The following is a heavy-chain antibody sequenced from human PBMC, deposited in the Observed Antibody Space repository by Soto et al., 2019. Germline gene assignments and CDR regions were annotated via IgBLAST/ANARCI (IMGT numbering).Heavy chain of an antibody. CDR1: GYTFTSYF. CDR3: AKNGQPPYYYYGLDV. CDR2: INPSGGAT. V-gene: IGHV1-46*01. J-gene: IGHJ6*02. D-gene: IGHD2-8*01. Sequence: GASVKVSCKASGYTFTSYFMHWVRQAPGQGLEWMGIINPSGGATTYAQKFQGRVTMTRDTSTSTVYMELRTLTPDDTAVYYCAKNGQPPYYYYGLDVWGQGTTVTVSS.